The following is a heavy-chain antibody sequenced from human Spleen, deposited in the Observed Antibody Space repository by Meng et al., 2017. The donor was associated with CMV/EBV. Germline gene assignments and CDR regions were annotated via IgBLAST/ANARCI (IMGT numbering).Heavy chain of an antibody. CDR1: DGSISSYY. V-gene: IGHV4-59*01. CDR2: IYYSGST. D-gene: IGHD3-10*01. Sequence: SETLSLTCSVSDGSISSYYWNWIRQPPGKGLEWIGYIYYSGSTNYNPSLKSRVTISVDTSKNQFSLKLSSVTAADTAVYYCASKGRLLWFGELPSGMDVWGQGTTVTVSS. CDR3: ASKGRLLWFGELPSGMDV. J-gene: IGHJ6*02.